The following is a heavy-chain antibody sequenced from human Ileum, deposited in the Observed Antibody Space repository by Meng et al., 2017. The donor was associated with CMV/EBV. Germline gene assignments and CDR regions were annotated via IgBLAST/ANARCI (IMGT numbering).Heavy chain of an antibody. Sequence: GGLLRLSCAASGFPFSNYWMHWVRQAPGKGLQWVSRIKSDGSGISYADSVKGRFTISRDNAKNTLYLQMNSLGAEDTAVYYCTRDEPDYWGQGTLVTVSS. D-gene: IGHD1-14*01. J-gene: IGHJ4*02. CDR1: GFPFSNYW. CDR2: IKSDGSGI. CDR3: TRDEPDY. V-gene: IGHV3-74*01.